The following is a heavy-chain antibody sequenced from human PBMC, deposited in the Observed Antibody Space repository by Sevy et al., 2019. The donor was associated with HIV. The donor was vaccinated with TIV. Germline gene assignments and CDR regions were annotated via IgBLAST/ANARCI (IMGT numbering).Heavy chain of an antibody. D-gene: IGHD1-26*01. CDR2: IYYNGHI. V-gene: IGHV4-59*08. J-gene: IGHJ4*02. Sequence: GSLRLSCTVSGGSITSLYWNWIRQPPGKGLEWIANIYYNGHINYNPSLKSRVTLSLDTSKNQFSLRLSSVTAADTAMYYCAGENAWGRGYSWGQRTLVTGSS. CDR1: GGSITSLY. CDR3: AGENAWGRGYS.